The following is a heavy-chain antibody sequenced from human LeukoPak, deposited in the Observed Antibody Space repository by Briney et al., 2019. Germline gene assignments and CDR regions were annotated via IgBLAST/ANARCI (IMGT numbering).Heavy chain of an antibody. Sequence: SVKVSCKASGYTFTSYAISWVRQAPGQGLEWMGRIIPILGIANYAQKFQGRVTITADKSTSTAYMELSSLRSEDTAVYYCARVAYYDFWSGYYNYFDYWGQGTLVTVSS. CDR3: ARVAYYDFWSGYYNYFDY. CDR2: IIPILGIA. D-gene: IGHD3-3*01. V-gene: IGHV1-69*04. CDR1: GYTFTSYA. J-gene: IGHJ4*02.